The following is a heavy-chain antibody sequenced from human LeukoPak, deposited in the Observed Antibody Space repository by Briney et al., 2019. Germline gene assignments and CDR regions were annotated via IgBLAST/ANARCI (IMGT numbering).Heavy chain of an antibody. CDR2: IRSGGNNT. D-gene: IGHD1-7*01. CDR3: ARMNYVSSGWGAPFDY. J-gene: IGHJ4*02. V-gene: IGHV3-48*04. CDR1: GFTFSSFS. Sequence: EGSLRLSCAASGFTFSSFSMNWVRQAPGKGLEWVSYIRSGGNNTDYTGSVKGRFTISRDNAKNSLYLQMNSLRAEDTAVYYCARMNYVSSGWGAPFDYWGQGTLVTVSS.